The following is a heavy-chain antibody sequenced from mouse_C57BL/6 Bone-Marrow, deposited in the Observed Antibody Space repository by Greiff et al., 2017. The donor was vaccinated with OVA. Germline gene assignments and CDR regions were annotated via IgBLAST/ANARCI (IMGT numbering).Heavy chain of an antibody. CDR2: IYPGDGDT. CDR1: GYAFSSSW. V-gene: IGHV1-82*01. D-gene: IGHD1-1*01. CDR3: ASFYYYGSSYYFDY. Sequence: QVQLQQSGPELVKPGASVKISCKASGYAFSSSWMNWVKQRPGKGLEWIGRIYPGDGDTNYNGKFKGKATLTADKSSSTAYMQLSSLTSEDSAVYFCASFYYYGSSYYFDYWGQGTTLTVSS. J-gene: IGHJ2*01.